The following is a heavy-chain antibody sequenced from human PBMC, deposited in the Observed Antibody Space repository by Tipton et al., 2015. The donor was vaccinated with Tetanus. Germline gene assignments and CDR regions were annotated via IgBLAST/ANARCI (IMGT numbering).Heavy chain of an antibody. D-gene: IGHD6-19*01. CDR2: VHYSGST. J-gene: IGHJ3*02. CDR1: GGSISSHY. Sequence: PGLVKPSETLSLTCTVSGGSISSHYWTWIRQPPGRGLEWIGYVHYSGSTNYSPSLRSRVTLSVDTSKNQFSLKLSSVTAADTAVYYCARIGWLQQNKPAFDIWGQGTVVTVSS. CDR3: ARIGWLQQNKPAFDI. V-gene: IGHV4-59*11.